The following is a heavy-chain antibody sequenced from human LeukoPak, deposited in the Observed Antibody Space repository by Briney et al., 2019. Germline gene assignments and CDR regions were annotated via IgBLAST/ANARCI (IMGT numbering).Heavy chain of an antibody. CDR2: IYYSGST. CDR3: ARVRTYYYDSSAFDAFDI. J-gene: IGHJ3*02. Sequence: PSETLSLTCTVSGGSISSYYWSWIRQPPGKGLEWIGYIYYSGSTNYNPSLKSRVTISVDTSKNQFSLKLSSVTAADTAVYYCARVRTYYYDSSAFDAFDIWGQGTMVTVSS. CDR1: GGSISSYY. V-gene: IGHV4-59*01. D-gene: IGHD3-22*01.